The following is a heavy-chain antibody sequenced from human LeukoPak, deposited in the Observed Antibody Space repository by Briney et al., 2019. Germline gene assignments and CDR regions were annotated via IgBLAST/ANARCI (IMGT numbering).Heavy chain of an antibody. CDR3: ARHLSYSSSARAPGYYYYGMDV. Sequence: GGSLRLSCAASGFTFSSYWMSWVRQAPGKGLEWVANIKQDGSEKYYVDSVKGRFTISRDNAKNSLYLQMNSLRAEDTAVYYCARHLSYSSSARAPGYYYYGMDVWGQGTTVTVSS. D-gene: IGHD6-6*01. CDR1: GFTFSSYW. CDR2: IKQDGSEK. J-gene: IGHJ6*02. V-gene: IGHV3-7*01.